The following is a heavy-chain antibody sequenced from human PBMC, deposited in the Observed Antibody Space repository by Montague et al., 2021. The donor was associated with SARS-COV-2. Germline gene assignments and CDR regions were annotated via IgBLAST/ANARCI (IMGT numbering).Heavy chain of an antibody. Sequence: SETLSLTCTVYGGSISSSSYYWGRIRQPPGKGLEWVGSLDYSGNTNYNPSLRSRVTISVDTTKNQFSLKLSSVTAADTVVYYCAIEVGAMVYYYGMDVWGRGTTVTVSS. CDR1: GGSISSSSYY. V-gene: IGHV4-39*01. D-gene: IGHD1-26*01. J-gene: IGHJ6*02. CDR3: AIEVGAMVYYYGMDV. CDR2: LDYSGNT.